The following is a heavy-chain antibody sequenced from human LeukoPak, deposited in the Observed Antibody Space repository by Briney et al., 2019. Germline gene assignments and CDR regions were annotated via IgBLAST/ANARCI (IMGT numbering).Heavy chain of an antibody. CDR2: ISYDGSNK. D-gene: IGHD4-17*01. CDR3: AKDRATATVYYYYGMDV. V-gene: IGHV3-30*18. J-gene: IGHJ6*02. CDR1: GFTFSSYG. Sequence: SLRLSCAASGFTFSSYGMHWVRQAPGKGLEWVAVISYDGSNKYYADSVKGRFTISRDNSKNTLYLQMNSLRAEDTAVYYCAKDRATATVYYYYGMDVWGQGTTVTVSS.